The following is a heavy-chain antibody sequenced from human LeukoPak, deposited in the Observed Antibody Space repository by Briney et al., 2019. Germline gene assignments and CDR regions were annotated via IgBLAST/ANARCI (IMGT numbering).Heavy chain of an antibody. CDR2: IYASGST. CDR1: GGSISRYY. D-gene: IGHD6-19*01. Sequence: SETLSLTCSVSGGSISRYYWAWIRQPAGKELEWIGRIYASGSTKYHPSLRSRVDMSVDTSKNQFSLNLHSVTAADTAVYFCASGGMAGRWPLNYWGRGTLVTVSS. J-gene: IGHJ4*02. V-gene: IGHV4-4*07. CDR3: ASGGMAGRWPLNY.